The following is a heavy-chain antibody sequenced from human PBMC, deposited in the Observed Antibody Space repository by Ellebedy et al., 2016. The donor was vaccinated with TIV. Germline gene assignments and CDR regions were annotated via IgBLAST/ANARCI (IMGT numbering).Heavy chain of an antibody. CDR1: GYNFSNNW. Sequence: WESLKISCKISGYNFSNNWISWVRQKPGKGLEWMGRIHPSDSDTDYRPSFRGHVTMSVDKSISFAFLQWSSLQASDTAMYYCARRGDSDFDSWGQGTVVTVSP. J-gene: IGHJ4*02. D-gene: IGHD4-17*01. CDR3: ARRGDSDFDS. V-gene: IGHV5-10-1*01. CDR2: IHPSDSDT.